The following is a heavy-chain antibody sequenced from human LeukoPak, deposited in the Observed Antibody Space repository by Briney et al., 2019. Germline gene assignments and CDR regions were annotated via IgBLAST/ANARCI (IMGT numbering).Heavy chain of an antibody. CDR3: AKHSRTGSSFDPFEY. CDR2: IYPGDSVT. Sequence: GESLKISCKGSGYSFTTYWIGWVRQMPGRGLEWMGIIYPGDSVTRYSPSFQGQVTISADKSISTAYLQWSRLKASDTAIYYCAKHSRTGSSFDPFEYWGQGTLVTVSS. CDR1: GYSFTTYW. V-gene: IGHV5-51*01. D-gene: IGHD3-10*01. J-gene: IGHJ4*02.